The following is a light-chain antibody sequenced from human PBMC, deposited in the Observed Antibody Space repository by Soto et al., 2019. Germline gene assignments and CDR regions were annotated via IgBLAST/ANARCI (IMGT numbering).Light chain of an antibody. CDR3: QSYDSSLATVL. J-gene: IGLJ2*01. CDR1: SSNIGAGYD. Sequence: QSVLTQPPSVSGAPGERVAISCTGRSSNIGAGYDVHWYQQLPGGVPKLHISNNNIRPSGVPDRFSASKSGSSASLAITGLQADDEADYYCQSYDSSLATVLFGGGTKLTVL. V-gene: IGLV1-40*01. CDR2: NNN.